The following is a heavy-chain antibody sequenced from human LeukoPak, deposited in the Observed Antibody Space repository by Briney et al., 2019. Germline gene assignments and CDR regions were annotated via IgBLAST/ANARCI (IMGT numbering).Heavy chain of an antibody. CDR3: ARANPPLEWNQNSYFDY. CDR2: INPSGGGT. J-gene: IGHJ4*02. D-gene: IGHD3-3*01. Sequence: ASVKVSCKASGYTFTSYYMHWVRQAPGQGLEWMGMINPSGGGTSYAQKFQGRVTMTRDTSTSTVYMELSSLRSEDTAVYYCARANPPLEWNQNSYFDYWGQGTLVTVSS. CDR1: GYTFTSYY. V-gene: IGHV1-46*01.